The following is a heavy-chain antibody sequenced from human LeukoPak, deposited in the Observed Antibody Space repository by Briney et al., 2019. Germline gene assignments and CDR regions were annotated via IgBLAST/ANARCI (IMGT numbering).Heavy chain of an antibody. CDR1: GFTFSNYA. D-gene: IGHD2-15*01. CDR2: IWYDGSNK. CDR3: ARGAYCSGGRCPRAFDI. Sequence: GGSLRLSCAASGFTFSNYAMYWVRQAPGKGLEWVAVIWYDGSNKYYADSVKGRFTISRDNSKNTLFLQMNSLRAEDTAVYYCARGAYCSGGRCPRAFDIWGQGTMVTVSS. V-gene: IGHV3-33*01. J-gene: IGHJ3*02.